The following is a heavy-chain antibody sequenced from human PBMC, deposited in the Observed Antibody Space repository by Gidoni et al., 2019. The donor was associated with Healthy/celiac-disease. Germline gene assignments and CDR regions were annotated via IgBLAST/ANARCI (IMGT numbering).Heavy chain of an antibody. CDR2: IYYSGST. V-gene: IGHV4-59*01. J-gene: IGHJ4*02. CDR1: GGSISNYY. D-gene: IGHD3-10*01. CDR3: ARGPSVRGVYYYFDY. Sequence: QVQLPESGPGLVTPSATLSLTCTVSGGSISNYYWSWIRQPPGKGLEWIGYIYYSGSTNYNPSLKSRVNISVDTSKNQFSLKLSSVTAADTAVYYCARGPSVRGVYYYFDYWGQGTLVTVSS.